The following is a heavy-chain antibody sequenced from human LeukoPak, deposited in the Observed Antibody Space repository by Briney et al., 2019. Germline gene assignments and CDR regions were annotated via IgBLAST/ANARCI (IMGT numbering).Heavy chain of an antibody. CDR2: ISSSSSYI. CDR1: GFTFSSYS. V-gene: IGHV3-21*01. CDR3: ARLISSITRVGGVSYYYYMDV. Sequence: GGTLRLSCAASGFTFSSYSMNWVRQAPGKGLEWVSSISSSSSYIYYADSVKGRFTISRDNAKNSVYLQMNRLRVEDTAVYYCARLISSITRVGGVSYYYYMDVWGKGTTVTVSS. D-gene: IGHD3-10*01. J-gene: IGHJ6*03.